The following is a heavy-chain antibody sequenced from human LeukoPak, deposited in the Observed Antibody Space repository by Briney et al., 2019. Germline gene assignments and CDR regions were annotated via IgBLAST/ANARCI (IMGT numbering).Heavy chain of an antibody. CDR3: ARGGRRGFNWFDP. V-gene: IGHV4-34*01. CDR1: GGSFSGYY. D-gene: IGHD1-26*01. J-gene: IGHJ5*02. CDR2: INHSGST. Sequence: SETLSLTCAVYGGSFSGYYWGWIRQPPGKGLEWIGEINHSGSTNYNPSLKSRVTISVDTSKNQFSLKLSSVTAADTAVYYCARGGRRGFNWFDPWGQGTLVTVSS.